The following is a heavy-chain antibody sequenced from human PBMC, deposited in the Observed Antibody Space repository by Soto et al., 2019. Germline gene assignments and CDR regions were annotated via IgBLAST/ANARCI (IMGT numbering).Heavy chain of an antibody. J-gene: IGHJ6*02. D-gene: IGHD6-13*01. CDR3: ARRKDSSRYFYGMDV. Sequence: QVALQQWGAGLLKPSQTLSLTCGVSGGSFDEYFWTWIRLTQGQGLEWIGEVHHSGTSYYNPSLKSRLAVSVDTSKSQVSLTLTSVTAADTGVYYCARRKDSSRYFYGMDVWGQGTTVVVS. CDR1: GGSFDEYF. CDR2: VHHSGTS. V-gene: IGHV4-34*02.